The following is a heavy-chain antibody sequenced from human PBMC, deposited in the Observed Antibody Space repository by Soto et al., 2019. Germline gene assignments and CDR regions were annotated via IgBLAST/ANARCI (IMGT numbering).Heavy chain of an antibody. Sequence: QVQLQQWGAGLLKPSETLSLRCAAYGGSFSGYSSTWIRQPPGKGLEWIGEISPGGSTNYNPSLKSRVTMSVDTSKNQCSLNLSSVTAADTAVYYCARGRGGLHRTAELHSWGQGTLVTVSS. V-gene: IGHV4-34*01. CDR1: GGSFSGYS. J-gene: IGHJ4*02. CDR2: ISPGGST. CDR3: ARGRGGLHRTAELHS. D-gene: IGHD1-7*01.